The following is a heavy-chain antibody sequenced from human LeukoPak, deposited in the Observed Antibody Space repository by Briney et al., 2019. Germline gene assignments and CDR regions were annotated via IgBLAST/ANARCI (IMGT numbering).Heavy chain of an antibody. J-gene: IGHJ3*02. CDR3: TRDARRTQLWHSPEGASDI. CDR2: ISSSGSTI. D-gene: IGHD5-18*01. CDR1: GFTFSDYY. V-gene: IGHV3-11*01. Sequence: PGGSLRLSCAAPGFTFSDYYMSWIRQAPGKGLEWVSYISSSGSTIYYADSVKGRFTISRDNAKNSLYLQMNSLKTEDTAVYYCTRDARRTQLWHSPEGASDIWGQGTMVTVSS.